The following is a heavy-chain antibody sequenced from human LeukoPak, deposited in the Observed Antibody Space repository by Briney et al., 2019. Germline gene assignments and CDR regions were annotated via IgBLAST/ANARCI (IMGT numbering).Heavy chain of an antibody. CDR1: GGSISSSNYF. Sequence: SETLSLTCTVSGGSISSSNYFWAWIRQPPGKGLEWIGNIHYSGRTYYNPSLKSRVTISLDTSENQFSLKLNSVTAADTAVYYCARHGVNQNYDYWGRGTLVAVSS. CDR3: ARHGVNQNYDY. V-gene: IGHV4-39*01. J-gene: IGHJ4*02. D-gene: IGHD2-21*01. CDR2: IHYSGRT.